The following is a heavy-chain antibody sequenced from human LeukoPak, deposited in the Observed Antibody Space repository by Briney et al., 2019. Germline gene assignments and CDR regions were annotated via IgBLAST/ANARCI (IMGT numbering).Heavy chain of an antibody. CDR3: AKVDSGKSFDP. D-gene: IGHD3-10*01. J-gene: IGHJ5*02. CDR1: GFTFSSYG. Sequence: GGSLRLSCAASGFTFSSYGMHWVRQAPGKGLEWVAVISYDGSNKYYADSVKGRFTISRDNSKNTLYLQMNSLRAEDTAVYYCAKVDSGKSFDPWGQGTLVTVSS. CDR2: ISYDGSNK. V-gene: IGHV3-30*18.